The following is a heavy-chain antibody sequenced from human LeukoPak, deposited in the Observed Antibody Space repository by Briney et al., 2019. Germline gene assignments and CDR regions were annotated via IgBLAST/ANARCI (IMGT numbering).Heavy chain of an antibody. CDR1: GFTVSDYY. CDR3: AKDRGYGSGSYLFDY. Sequence: PGGSLRLSCTASGFTVSDYYMTWVRQAPGKGLEWVSIIYSGSSTYYANSVKGRFTISRDNSKNTLFLQMNSLRAEDTAVYYCAKDRGYGSGSYLFDYWGQGTLVTVSS. D-gene: IGHD3-10*01. V-gene: IGHV3-53*01. J-gene: IGHJ4*02. CDR2: IYSGSST.